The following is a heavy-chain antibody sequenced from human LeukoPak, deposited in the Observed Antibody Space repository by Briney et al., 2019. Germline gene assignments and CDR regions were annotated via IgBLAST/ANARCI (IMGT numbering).Heavy chain of an antibody. Sequence: SETLSLTCTVSGGSINDYYWTWIRQPPGKGLHWLGHIYYSGSTKYNPSLNNRVTMSVDTSKNQFFLKLDAVTAAETAVYYCARVYTSGWPRTADVWGKGTRVTVSS. CDR1: GGSINDYY. J-gene: IGHJ6*04. D-gene: IGHD6-19*01. CDR3: ARVYTSGWPRTADV. V-gene: IGHV4-59*01. CDR2: IYYSGST.